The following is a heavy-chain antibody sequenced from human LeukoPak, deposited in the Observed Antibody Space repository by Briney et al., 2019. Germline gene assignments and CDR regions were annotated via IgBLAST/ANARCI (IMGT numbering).Heavy chain of an antibody. Sequence: PGESLKISCKGSGYSFTSYWIGWVRQMPGKGLEWMGIIYPGDSDTRYSPSFQGQVTISADKPISTAYLQWSSLKASDTAMYYCARLGPSSSKAFDIWGQGTMVTVSS. CDR2: IYPGDSDT. CDR1: GYSFTSYW. CDR3: ARLGPSSSKAFDI. J-gene: IGHJ3*02. V-gene: IGHV5-51*01. D-gene: IGHD6-6*01.